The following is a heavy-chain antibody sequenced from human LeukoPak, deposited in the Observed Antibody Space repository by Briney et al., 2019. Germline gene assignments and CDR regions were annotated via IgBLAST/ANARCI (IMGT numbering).Heavy chain of an antibody. D-gene: IGHD2-15*01. V-gene: IGHV3-23*01. CDR1: GFTFSSYA. Sequence: GGSLRLSCAASGFTFSSYAMSWVRQAPGKGLEWVSAISGSGGSTYYADSVKGRFTISRDNSKNTLYLQMNSLRAEDTAVYYCARERCSGGSCYYYYYGMDVWGQGTTVTVSS. CDR2: ISGSGGST. J-gene: IGHJ6*02. CDR3: ARERCSGGSCYYYYYGMDV.